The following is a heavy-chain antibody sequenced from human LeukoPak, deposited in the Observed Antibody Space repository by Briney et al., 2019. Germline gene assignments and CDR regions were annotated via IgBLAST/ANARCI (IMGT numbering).Heavy chain of an antibody. Sequence: PSETLSLTWAVYGGSFSGYYWSWIRQPPGKGLEWIGEINHSGSTNYNPSLKSRVTISVDTSKNQFSLKLSSVTAADTAVYYCAATYYYDSSGYFPYYFDYWGQGTLVTVSS. J-gene: IGHJ4*02. V-gene: IGHV4-34*01. CDR1: GGSFSGYY. D-gene: IGHD3-22*01. CDR2: INHSGST. CDR3: AATYYYDSSGYFPYYFDY.